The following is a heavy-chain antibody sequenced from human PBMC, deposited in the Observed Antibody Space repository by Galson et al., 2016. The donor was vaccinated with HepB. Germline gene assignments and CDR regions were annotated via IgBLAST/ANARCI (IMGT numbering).Heavy chain of an antibody. V-gene: IGHV3-23*01. CDR1: GFPFSSYA. CDR3: AGKTSSFGNWFDP. D-gene: IGHD3-3*01. CDR2: ISARDGRT. J-gene: IGHJ5*02. Sequence: SLRLSCAASGFPFSSYAMSWVRQAPGKGLEWVSVISARDGRTYYSDSVKGRFTISRDDSENTLYLQMNSLRVEDTAVYYCAGKTSSFGNWFDPWGQGTPVTVSS.